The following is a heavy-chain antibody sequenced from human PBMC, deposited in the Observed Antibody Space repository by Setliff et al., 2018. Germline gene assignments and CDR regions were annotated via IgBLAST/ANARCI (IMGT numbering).Heavy chain of an antibody. CDR2: INTNTGNP. J-gene: IGHJ6*03. CDR3: ARGVYEYSYGYRGHYYYYMDV. Sequence: ASVKVSCKASGYTFSSYAMNWVRQAPGQGLEWMGWINTNTGNPTYAQDFTGRFVFSLDTSVSTAYLQISSLKAEDTAVYYCARGVYEYSYGYRGHYYYYMDVWGKGATVTVSS. D-gene: IGHD3-16*01. V-gene: IGHV7-4-1*02. CDR1: GYTFSSYA.